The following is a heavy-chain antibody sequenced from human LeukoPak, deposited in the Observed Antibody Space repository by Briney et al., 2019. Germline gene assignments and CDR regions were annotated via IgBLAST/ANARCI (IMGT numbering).Heavy chain of an antibody. V-gene: IGHV4-59*01. CDR3: ARAGDGDYSLYFDY. Sequence: SETLSLTCTVSGGSISSYYWSWIRQPPGKGLEWIWYIYYSGSTNYNPSLKSRVTISVDTSKNQFSLKLSSVTAADTAVYYCARAGDGDYSLYFDYWGQGTLVTVSS. D-gene: IGHD4-17*01. CDR2: IYYSGST. CDR1: GGSISSYY. J-gene: IGHJ4*02.